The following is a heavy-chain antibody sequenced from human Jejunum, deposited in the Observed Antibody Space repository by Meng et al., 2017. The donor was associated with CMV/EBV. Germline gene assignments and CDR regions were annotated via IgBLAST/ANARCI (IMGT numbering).Heavy chain of an antibody. Sequence: SNYEMNWVRQAPGKGLEWVSYISSSGNTVYYADSVKGRFTMSRDNAKNSLYLQMNSLRDEDTAVYYCAKDRDSWSGYYTIAWFDPWGQGTRVTVSS. V-gene: IGHV3-48*03. D-gene: IGHD3-3*01. CDR3: AKDRDSWSGYYTIAWFDP. CDR1: SNYE. CDR2: ISSSGNTV. J-gene: IGHJ5*02.